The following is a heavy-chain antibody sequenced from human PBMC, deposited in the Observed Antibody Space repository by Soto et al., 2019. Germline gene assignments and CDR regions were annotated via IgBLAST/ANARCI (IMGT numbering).Heavy chain of an antibody. CDR1: GGSFSGYY. D-gene: IGHD2-8*01. Sequence: QVQLQQWGAGLLKPSETLSLTCAVYGGSFSGYYWSWIRQPPGKGLEWIGEINHSGSTNYNPSLKSRVTISVDTSKNQFSLKLSSVAAADTAVYYCARGGGWGYCTNGVCYHKYYYYYYMDVWGKGTTVTVSS. CDR2: INHSGST. CDR3: ARGGGWGYCTNGVCYHKYYYYYYMDV. J-gene: IGHJ6*03. V-gene: IGHV4-34*01.